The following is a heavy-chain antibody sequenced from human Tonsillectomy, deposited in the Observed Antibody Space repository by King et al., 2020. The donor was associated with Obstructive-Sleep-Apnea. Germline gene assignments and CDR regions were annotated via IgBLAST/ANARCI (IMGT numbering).Heavy chain of an antibody. CDR2: IYYSGST. CDR3: ARMRTNYYDSSGFDY. D-gene: IGHD3-22*01. J-gene: IGHJ4*02. V-gene: IGHV4-31*03. CDR1: GGSISSGGYY. Sequence: PLQESGPGLVKPSQTLSLTCTVSGGSISSGGYYWSWIRQHPGKGLEWIGYIYYSGSTYYNPSLKSRVTISVDTSKNQFSLKLSSVTAADTAVYYCARMRTNYYDSSGFDYWGQGTLVTVSS.